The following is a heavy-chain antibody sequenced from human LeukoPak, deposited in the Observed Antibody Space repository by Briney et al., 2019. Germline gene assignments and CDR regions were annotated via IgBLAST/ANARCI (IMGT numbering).Heavy chain of an antibody. D-gene: IGHD3-22*01. Sequence: GGSLRLSCAASGFTFSSYWMHWVRQAPGKGLVWVSRLNSDGSSTVYADSVKGRFTISRDNAENKLYLQMNSLRAEDTAVYYCARAIISRYHYYDSSGYYFDYWGQGTLVTVSS. CDR3: ARAIISRYHYYDSSGYYFDY. V-gene: IGHV3-74*01. CDR1: GFTFSSYW. CDR2: LNSDGSST. J-gene: IGHJ4*02.